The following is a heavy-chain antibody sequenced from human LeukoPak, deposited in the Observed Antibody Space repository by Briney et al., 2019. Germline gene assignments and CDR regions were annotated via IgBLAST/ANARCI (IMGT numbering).Heavy chain of an antibody. D-gene: IGHD2-2*01. J-gene: IGHJ4*02. CDR1: GLTFSSYA. CDR2: ISGSGGST. CDR3: AKAPLIVVVPAATLLDY. Sequence: GGSLRLSCAASGLTFSSYAMSWVRQAPGKGLEWVSAISGSGGSTYYADSVKGRFTISRDNSKNTLYLQMNSLRAEDTAVYYCAKAPLIVVVPAATLLDYWGQGTLVTVSS. V-gene: IGHV3-23*01.